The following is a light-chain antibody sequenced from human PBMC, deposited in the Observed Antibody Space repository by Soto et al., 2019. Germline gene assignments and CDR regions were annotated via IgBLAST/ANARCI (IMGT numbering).Light chain of an antibody. J-gene: IGKJ1*01. CDR2: GAS. CDR1: QSVSSN. V-gene: IGKV3-15*01. CDR3: QHYNNWPPWT. Sequence: EIVMTQSPATLSVSPGERATLSCRASQSVSSNLAWYQQKPGQAPRLLIYGASIRATGIPVRFSGSGSGTEFTLTISSMQSGDFAVYYCQHYNNWPPWTFGRGTKVEIK.